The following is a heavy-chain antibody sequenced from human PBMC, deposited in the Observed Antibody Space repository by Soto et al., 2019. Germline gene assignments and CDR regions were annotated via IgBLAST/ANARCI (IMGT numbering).Heavy chain of an antibody. CDR2: IYWNDDK. CDR3: VHSKVQGTIFGVVAAWFDP. D-gene: IGHD3-3*01. Sequence: SGPTLVNPTQTLTLTCTFSGFSLSTSGVGVGWIRQPPGKALEWLALIYWNDDKRYSPSLKSRLTITKDTSKNQVVLTMTNMDPVDTATYYCVHSKVQGTIFGVVAAWFDPWGQGTLVTVSS. V-gene: IGHV2-5*01. CDR1: GFSLSTSGVG. J-gene: IGHJ5*02.